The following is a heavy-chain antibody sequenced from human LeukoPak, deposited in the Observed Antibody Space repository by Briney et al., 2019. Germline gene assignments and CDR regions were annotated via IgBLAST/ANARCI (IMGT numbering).Heavy chain of an antibody. CDR2: IYYSGST. CDR1: GDSISSNY. J-gene: IGHJ5*02. D-gene: IGHD2-2*01. V-gene: IGHV4-59*01. Sequence: SETLSLTCSVSGDSISSNYWSWMRQPPGKGLEWIGYIYYSGSTNYNPSLKSRVTISVDTSKDQFSLKLSSVTAADTAVYYCARGFVVVPAATRGNWFDPWGQGTLVTVSS. CDR3: ARGFVVVPAATRGNWFDP.